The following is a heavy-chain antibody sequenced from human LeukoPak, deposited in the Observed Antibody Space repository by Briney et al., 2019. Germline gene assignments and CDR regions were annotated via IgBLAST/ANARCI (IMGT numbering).Heavy chain of an antibody. CDR1: GFTFTTYT. CDR3: ASSSTPIYYYYGMDV. CDR2: INAGNGNT. Sequence: ASVKVSCKASGFTFTTYTIHWVRQAPGQRLEWMGWINAGNGNTKYSQKFQGRVTITRDTSASTAYMELSSLRSEDTAVYYCASSSTPIYYYYGMDVWGQGTTVTVSS. V-gene: IGHV1-3*01. D-gene: IGHD6-13*01. J-gene: IGHJ6*02.